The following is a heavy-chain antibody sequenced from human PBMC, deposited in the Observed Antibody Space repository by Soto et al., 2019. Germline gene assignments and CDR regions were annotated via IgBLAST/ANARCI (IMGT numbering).Heavy chain of an antibody. CDR1: GFTFSSYA. D-gene: IGHD3-9*01. CDR2: ISGSGGST. Sequence: GGSLRLSCAASGFTFSSYAMSWVRQAPGKGLEWVSAISGSGGSTYYADSVKGRFTISRDNSKNTLYLQMNSLRAEDTALYYCAKSTPNYDILTGYDYWGQGTLVTVPQ. CDR3: AKSTPNYDILTGYDY. J-gene: IGHJ4*02. V-gene: IGHV3-23*01.